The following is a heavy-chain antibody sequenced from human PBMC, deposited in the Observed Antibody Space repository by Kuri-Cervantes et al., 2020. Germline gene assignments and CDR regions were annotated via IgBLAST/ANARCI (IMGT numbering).Heavy chain of an antibody. Sequence: SETLSLTCTVSGGSIKTSSYYWGWIRQSPGKGLQWIGNIYYSGASYYNPSHKSRVTVSVDTSKNQFSLKLSSVTAADTAMFYCARHTNWSFDYWGRGTLVTVSS. V-gene: IGHV4-39*01. CDR1: GGSIKTSSYY. J-gene: IGHJ4*02. D-gene: IGHD1-1*01. CDR2: IYYSGAS. CDR3: ARHTNWSFDY.